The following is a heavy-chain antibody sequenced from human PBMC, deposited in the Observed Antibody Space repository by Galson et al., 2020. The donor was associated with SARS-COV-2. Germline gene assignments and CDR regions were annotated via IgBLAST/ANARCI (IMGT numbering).Heavy chain of an antibody. V-gene: IGHV1-8*01. Sequence: ASVKVSCKASGYTFTNYDINWVRQATGEGLEWLGWMNPNNGKTGYVQKFQGRVTMTRDTSTSTAYMELSNLRSEDTAVYYCANVWERGFSYGNWFDPWGQGTLVTVSS. CDR1: GYTFTNYD. CDR3: ANVWERGFSYGNWFDP. J-gene: IGHJ5*02. CDR2: MNPNNGKT. D-gene: IGHD5-18*01.